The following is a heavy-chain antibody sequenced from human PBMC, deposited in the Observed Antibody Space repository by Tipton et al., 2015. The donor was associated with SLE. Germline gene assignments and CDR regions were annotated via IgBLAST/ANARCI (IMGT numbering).Heavy chain of an antibody. D-gene: IGHD1-26*01. J-gene: IGHJ4*02. CDR1: VGPFTGNY. CDR3: ARGGGSYYDY. V-gene: IGHV4-59*08. Sequence: GLVKPSETLSLTCAVYVGPFTGNYWNWIRQPPGKGLEWIGYIFYSENINYNPSLKSRVTISMDTSKNQFSLRVNSVTAADTAVYYCARGGGSYYDYWGQGTLVTVSS. CDR2: IFYSENI.